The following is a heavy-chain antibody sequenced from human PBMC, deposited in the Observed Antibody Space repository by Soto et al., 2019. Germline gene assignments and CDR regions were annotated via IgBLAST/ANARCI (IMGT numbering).Heavy chain of an antibody. Sequence: EVHLLESGGGLVQPGGSLRLSCAASGFTFDSHEMSWVRRAPGKGLEWVSTISARGGSTYYADNVKGRFTVSRDNSKNTVYLQMSSLRAEDTALYYCAKYCVTSSCNTRYFDSWGQGTLVTVSP. CDR3: AKYCVTSSCNTRYFDS. J-gene: IGHJ4*02. V-gene: IGHV3-23*01. CDR1: GFTFDSHE. D-gene: IGHD2-2*01. CDR2: ISARGGST.